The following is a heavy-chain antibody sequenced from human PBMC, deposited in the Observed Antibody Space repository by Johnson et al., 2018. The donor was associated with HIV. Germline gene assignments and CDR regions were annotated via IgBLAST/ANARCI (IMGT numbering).Heavy chain of an antibody. D-gene: IGHD3-3*01. CDR2: ISWDGGST. CDR3: VKDIQVGVSDAVDI. J-gene: IGHJ3*02. CDR1: GFTFDDYT. V-gene: IGHV3-43*01. Sequence: VQLVESGGVVVQPGGSLRLSCAASGFTFDDYTMHWVRQAPGKGLEWLSLISWDGGSTYYADSVKGRFTISRDNSKNSLYLQMSSLRTEDTALYYCVKDIQVGVSDAVDIWGQGTTVTVSS.